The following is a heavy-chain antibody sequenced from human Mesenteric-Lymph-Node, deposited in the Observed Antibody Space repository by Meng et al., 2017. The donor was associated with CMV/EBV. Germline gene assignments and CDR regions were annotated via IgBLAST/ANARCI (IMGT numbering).Heavy chain of an antibody. J-gene: IGHJ6*02. V-gene: IGHV3-74*01. D-gene: IGHD3-10*01. CDR3: ARISDSGPYYYYGMDA. CDR1: GFTFSSYW. CDR2: INSDGSST. Sequence: GGSLRLSCAASGFTFSSYWMHWVRQAPGKGLVWVSRINSDGSSTSYADSVKGRFTISRDNAKNSLYLQMNSLRAEDTAVYYCARISDSGPYYYYGMDAWGQGTTVTVSS.